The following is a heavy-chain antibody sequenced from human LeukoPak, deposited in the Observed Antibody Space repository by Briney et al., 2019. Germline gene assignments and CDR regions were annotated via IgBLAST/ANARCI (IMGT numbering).Heavy chain of an antibody. J-gene: IGHJ4*02. Sequence: GGSLRHSCAASGFTFSDYSMNWVRQAPGKGLEWVSYISFSVNTKYYGDSVKGRFTISRDNAKNSLYLHMDSLRAEDTAVYYCARGAYSSGWAYFDHWGQGTLVTVSS. CDR2: ISFSVNTK. CDR1: GFTFSDYS. D-gene: IGHD6-19*01. V-gene: IGHV3-48*04. CDR3: ARGAYSSGWAYFDH.